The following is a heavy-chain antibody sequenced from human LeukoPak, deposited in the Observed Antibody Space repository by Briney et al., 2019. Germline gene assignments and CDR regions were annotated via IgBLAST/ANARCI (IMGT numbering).Heavy chain of an antibody. CDR2: IIPIFGTA. Sequence: SVKVSCKASGGTFSSYAISWVRQAPGQGLEWMGGIIPIFGTANYAQKFQGRVTITADKSTSTAYMELSSLRSEDTAVYYCARAPLYSRGWTNYFDYWGQGTLVTVSS. CDR1: GGTFSSYA. J-gene: IGHJ4*02. D-gene: IGHD6-19*01. CDR3: ARAPLYSRGWTNYFDY. V-gene: IGHV1-69*06.